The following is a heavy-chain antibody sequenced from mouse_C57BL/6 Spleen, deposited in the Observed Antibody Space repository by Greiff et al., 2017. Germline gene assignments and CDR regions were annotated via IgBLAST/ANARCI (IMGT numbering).Heavy chain of an antibody. V-gene: IGHV1-53*01. Sequence: VQLQQPGTELVKPGASVKLSCKASGYTFTSYWMHWVKQRPGQGLEWIGNINPSNGGTNYNEKFKSKATLTVDKSSSTAYMQLSSLPSEDSAVDYCSRPATLDVRYFDVWGTGTTVTVSS. CDR2: INPSNGGT. J-gene: IGHJ1*03. CDR3: SRPATLDVRYFDV. CDR1: GYTFTSYW.